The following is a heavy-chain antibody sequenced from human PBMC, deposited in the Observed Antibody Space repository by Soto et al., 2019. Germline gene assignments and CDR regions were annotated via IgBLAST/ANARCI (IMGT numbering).Heavy chain of an antibody. CDR1: GYTFTNHG. J-gene: IGHJ4*02. V-gene: IGHV1-18*04. Sequence: ASVKVSCKASGYTFTNHGISWVRQAPGQGLEWLGWMSGHNGNTKYAQRLKGRVTMTADTSTSTAYMELRSLRSDDTAVYYCARDLYPLAYYFDLWGQGTMVTV. CDR2: MSGHNGNT. CDR3: ARDLYPLAYYFDL. D-gene: IGHD2-8*01.